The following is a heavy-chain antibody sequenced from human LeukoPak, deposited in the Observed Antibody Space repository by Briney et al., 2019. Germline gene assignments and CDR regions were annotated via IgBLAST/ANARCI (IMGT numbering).Heavy chain of an antibody. J-gene: IGHJ4*02. CDR3: AKGTSTTSGYFDY. CDR1: GFTFSSYA. D-gene: IGHD2-2*01. CDR2: ISGSGGST. V-gene: IGHV3-23*01. Sequence: PGGSQRLSCAASGFTFSSYAMSWVRQAPGKGLEWVSAISGSGGSTYYADSVKGRFTISRDNSKNTLYLQLNSLRAEDTAVYYCAKGTSTTSGYFDYWGQGTLVTVSS.